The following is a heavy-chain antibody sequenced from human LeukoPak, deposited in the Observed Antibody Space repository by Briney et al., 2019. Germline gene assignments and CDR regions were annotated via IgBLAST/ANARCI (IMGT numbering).Heavy chain of an antibody. CDR3: ARASNSPFDY. V-gene: IGHV3-48*03. Sequence: GGSLRLSCAASGFTFSSYEFSWVRQTPGKGLEWLSHIYTDNTIYHTDSVKGRFTISRDNAKNSLYLQLNSLRGEETAVYYCARASNSPFDYWGQGTLVTVSS. J-gene: IGHJ4*02. CDR2: IYTDNTI. CDR1: GFTFSSYE. D-gene: IGHD2-21*01.